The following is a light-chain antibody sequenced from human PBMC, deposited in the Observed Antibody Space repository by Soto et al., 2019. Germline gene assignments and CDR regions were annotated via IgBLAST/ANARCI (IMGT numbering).Light chain of an antibody. CDR2: WVS. V-gene: IGLV2-14*01. J-gene: IGLJ2*01. CDR1: SSDVGGYNY. CDR3: TSYTSSDTVI. Sequence: QSALTQPASVSGSPGQSITISCTGASSDVGGYNYVSWYQHHPGKAPEVMIYWVSNRPSGVSNRFSGSKSGNTASLTISGLQTEDEADYFCTSYTSSDTVIFGGGTKVTVL.